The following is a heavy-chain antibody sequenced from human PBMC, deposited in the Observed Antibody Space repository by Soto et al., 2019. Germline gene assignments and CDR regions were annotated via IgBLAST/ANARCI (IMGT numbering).Heavy chain of an antibody. J-gene: IGHJ2*01. V-gene: IGHV4-30-4*01. CDR3: ARDHTVVRPNWYFDL. Sequence: QVQLQESGPGLVKPSQTLSLTCTVSDGSISSGDYFWWWIRQPPGKGLVWIGYIYYSGSTYYNPSLNSRVTISVDTSKNQFSLKLSSVTAADTAVYYCARDHTVVRPNWYFDLWGRGTLVTVSS. CDR2: IYYSGST. CDR1: DGSISSGDYF. D-gene: IGHD2-15*01.